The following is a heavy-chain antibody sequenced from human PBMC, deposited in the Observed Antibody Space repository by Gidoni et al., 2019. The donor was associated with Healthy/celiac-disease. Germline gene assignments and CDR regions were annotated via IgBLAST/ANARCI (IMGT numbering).Heavy chain of an antibody. CDR1: GGSISSSSYY. CDR3: ARHSGDYYDSSPRGWFDP. V-gene: IGHV4-39*01. D-gene: IGHD3-22*01. CDR2: IYYSGST. J-gene: IGHJ5*02. Sequence: QLQLQESGPGLVKPSETLSLTCTVSGGSISSSSYYWGWIRQPPGKGLEWIGSIYYSGSTYYNPSLKSRVTISVDTSKNQFSLKLSSVTAADTAVYYCARHSGDYYDSSPRGWFDPWGQGTLVTVSS.